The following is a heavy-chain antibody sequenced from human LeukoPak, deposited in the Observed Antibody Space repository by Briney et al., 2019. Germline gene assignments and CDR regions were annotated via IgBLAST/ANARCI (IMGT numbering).Heavy chain of an antibody. V-gene: IGHV3-30-3*01. CDR1: GFTFSSYA. D-gene: IGHD6-13*01. J-gene: IGHJ4*02. Sequence: PGGSLRLSCAASGFTFSSYAMHWVRQAPGKGLEWVAVISYDGSNKYYADSVKGRFTISRDNSKNTLYLQMNSLRAEDTAVYYCAKDREWQELMRAFDYWGQGTLVTVSS. CDR2: ISYDGSNK. CDR3: AKDREWQELMRAFDY.